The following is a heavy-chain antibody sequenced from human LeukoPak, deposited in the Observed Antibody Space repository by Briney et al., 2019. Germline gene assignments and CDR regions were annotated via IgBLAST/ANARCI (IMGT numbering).Heavy chain of an antibody. D-gene: IGHD1-26*01. Sequence: SETLSLTCTVSGGSISSSSYYWGWIRQPPGKGLGWIGSIYYSGSTYYNPSLKSRVTISVDTSKNQFSLKLSSVTAADTAVYYCARGLGGVAFDIWGQGTMVTVSS. J-gene: IGHJ3*02. CDR3: ARGLGGVAFDI. CDR2: IYYSGST. V-gene: IGHV4-39*07. CDR1: GGSISSSSYY.